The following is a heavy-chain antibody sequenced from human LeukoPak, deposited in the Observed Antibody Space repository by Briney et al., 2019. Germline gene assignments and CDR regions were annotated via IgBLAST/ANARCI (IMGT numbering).Heavy chain of an antibody. CDR3: ASSIAAAGKMGWFDP. J-gene: IGHJ5*02. CDR2: IYYSGST. D-gene: IGHD6-13*01. CDR1: GGSISSSSYY. Sequence: SETLSLTCTVSGGSISSSSYYWGWIRQPPGKGLEWIGSIYYSGSTYYNPSLKSRVTISVDTSKNQFSLKLSSVTAADTAVYYCASSIAAAGKMGWFDPWGQGTLVTVSS. V-gene: IGHV4-39*01.